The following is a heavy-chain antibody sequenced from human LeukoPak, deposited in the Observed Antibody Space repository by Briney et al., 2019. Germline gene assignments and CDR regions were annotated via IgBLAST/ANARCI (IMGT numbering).Heavy chain of an antibody. CDR2: IYSGGST. Sequence: GGSLRLSCAASGFTFSNAWMSWVRQAPGKGLEWVSVIYSGGSTYYADSVKGRFTISRDNSKDTLYLQMNSLRAEDTAVYYCARVSRGYSGYAYFDYWGQGTLVTVSS. V-gene: IGHV3-66*02. D-gene: IGHD5-12*01. CDR3: ARVSRGYSGYAYFDY. CDR1: GFTFSNAW. J-gene: IGHJ4*02.